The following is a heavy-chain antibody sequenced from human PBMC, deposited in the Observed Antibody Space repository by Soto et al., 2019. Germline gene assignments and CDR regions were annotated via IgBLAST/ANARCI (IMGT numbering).Heavy chain of an antibody. CDR2: ISYDGSNK. D-gene: IGHD3-22*01. CDR1: GFTFSSYA. CDR3: ARQFVADSSGYYGY. Sequence: QVQLVESGGGVVQPGRSLRLSCAASGFTFSSYAMHWVRQAPGKGLEWVAVISYDGSNKYYADSVKGRFTISRDNSKNTLSLQMNSLRAEDTAVYYCARQFVADSSGYYGYWGQGTLVTVSS. J-gene: IGHJ4*02. V-gene: IGHV3-30-3*01.